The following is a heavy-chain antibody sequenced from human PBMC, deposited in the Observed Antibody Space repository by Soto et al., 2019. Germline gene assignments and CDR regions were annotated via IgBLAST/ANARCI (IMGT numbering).Heavy chain of an antibody. CDR1: GFSLSTSGVG. CDR2: IYWNDDK. D-gene: IGHD3-3*01. V-gene: IGHV2-5*01. J-gene: IGHJ5*02. Sequence: SGPTLVNPTQTLTLTCTFSGFSLSTSGVGVGWIRQPPGKALEWLALIYWNDDKRYSPSLKSRLTITKDTSKNQVVLTMTNMDPVDTATYYCAHSLAIFGVGGLRGNWFDPWGQGTLVTVSS. CDR3: AHSLAIFGVGGLRGNWFDP.